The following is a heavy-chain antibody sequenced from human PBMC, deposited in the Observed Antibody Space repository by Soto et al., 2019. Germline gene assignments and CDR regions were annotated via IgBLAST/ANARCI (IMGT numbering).Heavy chain of an antibody. CDR1: GYPFTGYY. V-gene: IGHV1-2*02. Sequence: ASVKVSCKASGYPFTGYYVHWVRQAPGQGPEWMGWVSPKTGETHYVQKFQGRVTMTTDTSTTTAYMDLTRLRSDDTAVYYCARRPMWQQIVQDYGMDVWGHGTTVTVSS. CDR2: VSPKTGET. D-gene: IGHD6-13*01. J-gene: IGHJ6*02. CDR3: ARRPMWQQIVQDYGMDV.